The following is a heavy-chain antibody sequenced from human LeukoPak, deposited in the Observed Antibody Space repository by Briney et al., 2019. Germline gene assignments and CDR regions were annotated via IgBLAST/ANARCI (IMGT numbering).Heavy chain of an antibody. J-gene: IGHJ4*02. CDR3: ARGTRFRRDGYKVDY. CDR2: IYYSGST. D-gene: IGHD5-24*01. V-gene: IGHV4-39*07. Sequence: SETLSLTCTVSGGSISSSSYYWGWIRQPPGKGLEWIGSIYYSGSTYYNPSLKSRVTISVDTSKNQFSLKLSSVTAADTAVYYCARGTRFRRDGYKVDYWGQGTLVTVSS. CDR1: GGSISSSSYY.